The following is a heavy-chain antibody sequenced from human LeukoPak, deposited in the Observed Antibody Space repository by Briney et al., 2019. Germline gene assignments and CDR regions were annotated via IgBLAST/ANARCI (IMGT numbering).Heavy chain of an antibody. CDR1: GYTFTGYY. CDR2: ISTNSGGT. CDR3: ARDVTGFDY. J-gene: IGHJ4*02. D-gene: IGHD2-21*02. V-gene: IGHV1-2*02. Sequence: ASVTVSFKASGYTFTGYYMHWVRQAPGQGLEWMGWISTNSGGTIYAQKFQCRVTMTRDTSLSTAYMELSSLRSDDTAVYYCARDVTGFDYWGQGTLVTVSS.